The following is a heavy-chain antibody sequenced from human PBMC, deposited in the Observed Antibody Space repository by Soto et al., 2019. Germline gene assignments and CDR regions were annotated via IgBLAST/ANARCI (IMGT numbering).Heavy chain of an antibody. Sequence: SETLSLTCTVSGGSIIIGYWRWIRHPPGKGLEWIGYISHSGNTNYNPSVKSRVTLSVDTPKNQFSLRLSSLTAADTAVYFCAREIVTAGGNNYFDPWGPGTLVTVSS. D-gene: IGHD2-21*02. CDR1: GGSIIIGY. V-gene: IGHV4-59*12. J-gene: IGHJ5*02. CDR3: AREIVTAGGNNYFDP. CDR2: ISHSGNT.